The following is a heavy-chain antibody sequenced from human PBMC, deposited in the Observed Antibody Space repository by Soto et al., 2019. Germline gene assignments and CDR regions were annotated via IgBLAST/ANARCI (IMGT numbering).Heavy chain of an antibody. J-gene: IGHJ4*02. CDR3: ARDLIIADTPGDDFDY. V-gene: IGHV3-74*01. CDR1: GFTFTTYW. D-gene: IGHD5-12*01. CDR2: ITPDGGST. Sequence: EVQLVESGGGLVQSGGSLRLSCATSGFTFTTYWMHWVRQAPGKGLMWVSRITPDGGSTSYADSVKGRFTISRDNAKNTLYLQMNGLRAEDTAIYYCARDLIIADTPGDDFDYWGQGTLVAVSS.